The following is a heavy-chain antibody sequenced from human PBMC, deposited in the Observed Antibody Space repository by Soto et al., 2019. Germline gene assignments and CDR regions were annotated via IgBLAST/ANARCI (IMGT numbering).Heavy chain of an antibody. J-gene: IGHJ4*02. D-gene: IGHD2-15*01. CDR1: GGSISSSSYY. V-gene: IGHV4-39*01. Sequence: SETLSLTCTVSGGSISSSSYYWGWIRQPPGKGLEWIGSIYYSGSTYYNPSLKSRVTISVDTSKNQFSLKLSSVTAADTAVYYCSRSGRYCSGGSCRTYYFDYWGQGTLVTVSS. CDR3: SRSGRYCSGGSCRTYYFDY. CDR2: IYYSGST.